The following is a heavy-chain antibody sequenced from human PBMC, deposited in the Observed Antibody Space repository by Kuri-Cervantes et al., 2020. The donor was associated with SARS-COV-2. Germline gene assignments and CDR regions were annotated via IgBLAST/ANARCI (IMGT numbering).Heavy chain of an antibody. Sequence: SETLSLTCTVSGGSISSYYWSWIRQPAGKGLEWIGRIYTSGSTNYNPSLESRVTMSIDTAKTQVSLRLTSVTAADTAVYYCARGILGDDSIHYGMDVWGQGTSVTVSS. D-gene: IGHD2/OR15-2a*01. CDR3: ARGILGDDSIHYGMDV. J-gene: IGHJ6*02. CDR1: GGSISSYY. V-gene: IGHV4-4*07. CDR2: IYTSGST.